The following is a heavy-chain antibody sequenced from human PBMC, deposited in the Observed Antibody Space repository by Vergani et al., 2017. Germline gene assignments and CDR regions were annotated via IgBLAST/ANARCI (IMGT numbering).Heavy chain of an antibody. J-gene: IGHJ1*01. Sequence: QVQLQESGPGLVKPSETLSLTCTVSGASVKRANYYWSWIRQTPGTGLEWIGFIYHSGGTSYSPSLKSGVTISLDTSKNQSSLKVASVTAADTAMYYCASTFCGGESYYYHCRHAPLLTVSS. CDR2: IYHSGGT. V-gene: IGHV4-61*01. CDR3: ASTFCGGESYYYH. CDR1: GASVKRANYY. D-gene: IGHD2-21*01.